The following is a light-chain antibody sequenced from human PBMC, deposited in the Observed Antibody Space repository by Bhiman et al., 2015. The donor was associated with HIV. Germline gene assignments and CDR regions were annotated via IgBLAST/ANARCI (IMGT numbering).Light chain of an antibody. Sequence: QSVLTQPPSVSGAPGQRVTISCTGSSSNIGNNYVSWYQQLPGTAPKLLIYENNKRPSGIPDRFSGSKSGTSATLGITGLQTGDEADYYCGTWDSSLSAEVFGGGTKLTVL. CDR2: ENN. V-gene: IGLV1-51*02. J-gene: IGLJ3*02. CDR3: GTWDSSLSAEV. CDR1: SSNIGNNY.